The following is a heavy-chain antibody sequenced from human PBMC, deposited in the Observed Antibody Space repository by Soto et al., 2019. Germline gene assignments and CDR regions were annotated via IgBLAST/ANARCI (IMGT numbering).Heavy chain of an antibody. V-gene: IGHV3-21*01. J-gene: IGHJ4*02. CDR3: AKDNGYDAATLDY. CDR2: ISSSSSSI. D-gene: IGHD5-12*01. CDR1: TFTFSTYS. Sequence: EVQLVESGGGLVKPGGSLSLSCAASTFTFSTYSMYWVRQAPGKGLEWVSSISSSSSSIYYADSLRGRFTISRDNAKNSLYLQMNSLRAEDTAMYYCAKDNGYDAATLDYWGQGTPVTVSS.